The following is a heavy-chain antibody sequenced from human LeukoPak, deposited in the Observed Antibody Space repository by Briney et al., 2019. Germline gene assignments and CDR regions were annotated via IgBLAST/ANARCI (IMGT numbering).Heavy chain of an antibody. Sequence: GGSLRLSCAASGFTFSSYWMNWVRQAPGKGLEWVANIKRDGSEKYYVDSVRGRFTISRDNAKNSLFLQMSSLRAEDTAVYYCARSYYVSSGYYQHADYWGQGTLVTVSS. V-gene: IGHV3-7*01. CDR1: GFTFSSYW. J-gene: IGHJ4*02. D-gene: IGHD3-22*01. CDR2: IKRDGSEK. CDR3: ARSYYVSSGYYQHADY.